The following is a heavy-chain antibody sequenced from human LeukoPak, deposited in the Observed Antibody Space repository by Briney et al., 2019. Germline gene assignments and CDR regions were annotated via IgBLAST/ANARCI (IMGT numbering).Heavy chain of an antibody. J-gene: IGHJ4*02. CDR3: ARDGSGYDY. V-gene: IGHV3-23*01. Sequence: PGGSLRLSCAASGLIFSKYAMSWVRQAPGKGLERVSGISGSGDKTYYADSVKGRFTISRDNSKNSLYLQVNSLRDEDTAVYYCARDGSGYDYWGQGTLVTVSS. CDR1: GLIFSKYA. D-gene: IGHD5-12*01. CDR2: ISGSGDKT.